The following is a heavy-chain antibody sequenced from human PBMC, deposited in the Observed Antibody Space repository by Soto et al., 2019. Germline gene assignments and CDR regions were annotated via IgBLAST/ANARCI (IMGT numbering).Heavy chain of an antibody. CDR1: GGTFSSYA. V-gene: IGHV1-69*13. D-gene: IGHD1-7*01. CDR2: IIPIFGTA. J-gene: IGHJ5*02. Sequence: ASVKVSCKASGGTFSSYAISWVRQAPGQGLEWMGGIIPIFGTANYAQKFQGRVTITADESTSTAYMELSSLRSEDTAVYYCAGVTGTTDYWFEPWGQGTLVTVSS. CDR3: AGVTGTTDYWFEP.